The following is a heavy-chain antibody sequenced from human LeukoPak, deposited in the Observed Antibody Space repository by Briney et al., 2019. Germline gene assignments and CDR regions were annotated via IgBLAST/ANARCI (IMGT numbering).Heavy chain of an antibody. CDR3: ARDTVGDFDY. CDR2: LFDSVNT. J-gene: IGHJ4*02. CDR1: GGSISSHY. V-gene: IGHV4-59*11. D-gene: IGHD1-26*01. Sequence: TSETLSLTCTVSGGSISSHYWSWIRQPPGKGLEWIAYLFDSVNTKDNPSLQSRLTLSADTSKNQFSLKLSSVTAADTAVYYCARDTVGDFDYWGQGTLVTVSS.